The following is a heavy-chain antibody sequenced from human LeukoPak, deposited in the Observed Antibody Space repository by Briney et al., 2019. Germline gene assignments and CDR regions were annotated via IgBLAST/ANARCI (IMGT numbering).Heavy chain of an antibody. V-gene: IGHV3-23*01. CDR2: ISGNGDST. CDR3: ARVPHYNFWSGYSFDY. CDR1: GFTFSNCA. Sequence: GGSLRLSCAASGFTFSNCAMSWARQAPGKGLEWVSGISGNGDSTYYADSVKGRFTISRDNSENTLYLQMNSLRAEDTAFYYCARVPHYNFWSGYSFDYWGQGTLVTVSS. D-gene: IGHD3-3*01. J-gene: IGHJ4*02.